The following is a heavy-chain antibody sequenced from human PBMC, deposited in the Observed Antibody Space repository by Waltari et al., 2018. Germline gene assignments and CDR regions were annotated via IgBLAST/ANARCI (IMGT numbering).Heavy chain of an antibody. Sequence: QVQLQESGPGLVKPSETLSLTCAVSGYSISSGYYWVWIRQAPGKGLEWIGSILHTGSTSSTPSLKSRVSISLDTSKNQFSLKLSSMTAADTAVYYCARRGYYYFYMDVWGKGTTVSVSS. CDR1: GYSISSGYY. CDR2: ILHTGST. V-gene: IGHV4-38-2*01. J-gene: IGHJ6*03. CDR3: ARRGYYYFYMDV.